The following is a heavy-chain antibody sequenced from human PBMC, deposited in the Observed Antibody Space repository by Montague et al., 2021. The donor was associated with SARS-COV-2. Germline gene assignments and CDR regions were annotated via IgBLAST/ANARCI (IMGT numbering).Heavy chain of an antibody. CDR3: ARATEWRGYYYYYYMDV. CDR2: TYYRSRWFN. CDR1: GDSVSSNSAA. V-gene: IGHV6-1*01. D-gene: IGHD1-14*01. Sequence: CAISGDSVSSNSAAWNWIRQSPSRGLEWLGRTYYRSRWFNDAVSTRSRITINPDTSKNQLSLQLNSVTPEDTAVYYCARATEWRGYYYYYYMDVWGKGTTVTVSS. J-gene: IGHJ6*03.